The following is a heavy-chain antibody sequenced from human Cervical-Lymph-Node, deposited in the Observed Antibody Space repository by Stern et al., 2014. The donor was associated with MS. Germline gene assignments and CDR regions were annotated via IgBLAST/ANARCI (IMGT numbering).Heavy chain of an antibody. Sequence: QVQLVQSGSELKKPGASVKISCKASGYTFTRNGLNWVRQAPGQGLEWMGWIHTNTGRPTYAQGFIGHFVFSLDTSVNTAYLQIDSLKPEDTAVYYCARDADAFDIWGQGTVVTVSS. CDR3: ARDADAFDI. V-gene: IGHV7-4-1*01. CDR2: IHTNTGRP. CDR1: GYTFTRNG. J-gene: IGHJ3*02.